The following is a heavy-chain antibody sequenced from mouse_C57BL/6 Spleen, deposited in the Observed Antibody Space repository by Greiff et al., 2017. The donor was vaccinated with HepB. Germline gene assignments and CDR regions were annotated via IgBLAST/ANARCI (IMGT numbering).Heavy chain of an antibody. V-gene: IGHV5-4*01. CDR3: ARDRTLTGTFDY. CDR1: GFTFSSYA. Sequence: EVQRVESGGGLVKPGGSLKLSCAASGFTFSSYAMSWVRQTPEKRLEWVATISDGGSYTYYPDNVKGRFTISRDNAKNNLYLQMSHLKSEDTAMYYCARDRTLTGTFDYWGQGTTLTVSS. D-gene: IGHD4-1*01. CDR2: ISDGGSYT. J-gene: IGHJ2*01.